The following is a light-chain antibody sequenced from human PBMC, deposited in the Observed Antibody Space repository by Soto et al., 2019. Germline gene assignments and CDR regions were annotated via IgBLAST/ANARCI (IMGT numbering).Light chain of an antibody. CDR2: GAS. CDR1: QSISSN. CDR3: QQYYDWPLVT. Sequence: MTQSPATLSVSPGERVTFSCRASQSISSNLAWYQQKPGQAPRLLIYGASTRATHIPDRFSGSGSETEFTLSVSSLQSEDFAIYYCQQYYDWPLVTFGGGTRVEI. J-gene: IGKJ4*01. V-gene: IGKV3-15*01.